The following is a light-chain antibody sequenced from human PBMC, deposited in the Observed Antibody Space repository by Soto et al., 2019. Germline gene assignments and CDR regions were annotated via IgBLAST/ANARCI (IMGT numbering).Light chain of an antibody. CDR3: QQYGSSPT. CDR1: QSVSSNY. J-gene: IGKJ1*01. V-gene: IGKV3-20*01. CDR2: DVS. Sequence: EIVLTQSPGTLSLSPGERATLSCRSSQSVSSNYLAWYQQKPDQAPRLVIYDVSGRATGIPDRFSGSGSGTXXTXXXSRLEPEDFAVYYCQQYGSSPTFGQGTKVEIK.